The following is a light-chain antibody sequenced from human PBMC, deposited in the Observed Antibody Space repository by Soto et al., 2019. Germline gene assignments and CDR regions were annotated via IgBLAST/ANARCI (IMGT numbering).Light chain of an antibody. Sequence: EIVLMQSPDTLSLSPGERATLSCRASETISSHYIAWYQQKPGQAPRLLIFGASTRATGIPDRFSGSWSWTDFTLTISRLEAEDFAVYSFQNFGDSPLTFGPGPKVDIK. CDR1: ETISSHY. V-gene: IGKV3-20*01. CDR3: QNFGDSPLT. J-gene: IGKJ3*01. CDR2: GAS.